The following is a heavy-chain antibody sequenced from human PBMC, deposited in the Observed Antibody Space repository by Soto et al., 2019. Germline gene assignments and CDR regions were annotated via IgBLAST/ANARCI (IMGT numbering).Heavy chain of an antibody. CDR3: AREEGYCSSTSCYDPNYGMDV. J-gene: IGHJ6*02. D-gene: IGHD2-2*01. CDR1: GFTFSSYG. V-gene: IGHV3-33*01. CDR2: IWYDGSNK. Sequence: PGGSLRLSCAASGFTFSSYGMHWVRQAPGKGLEWVAVIWYDGSNKYYADSVKGRFTISRDNSKNTLYLQMNSLRAEDTAVYYCAREEGYCSSTSCYDPNYGMDVWGQGTTVTVSS.